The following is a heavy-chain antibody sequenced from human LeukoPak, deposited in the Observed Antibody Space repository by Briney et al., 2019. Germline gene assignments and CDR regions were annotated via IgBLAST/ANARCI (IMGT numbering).Heavy chain of an antibody. D-gene: IGHD3-3*01. CDR2: IRSKAYGGTT. J-gene: IGHJ6*02. CDR3: TGEQSGTIFGVYGMDV. V-gene: IGHV3-49*04. Sequence: GGSLRLSCTASGFTFGDYAMSWVRQAPGKGLEWVGFIRSKAYGGTTEYAASVKGRFTISRDDSKSIAYLQMNSLKTEDTAVYYCTGEQSGTIFGVYGMDVWGQGTTVTVSS. CDR1: GFTFGDYA.